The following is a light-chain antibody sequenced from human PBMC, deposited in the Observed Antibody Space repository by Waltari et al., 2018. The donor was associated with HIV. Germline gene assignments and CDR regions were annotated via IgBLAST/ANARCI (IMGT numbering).Light chain of an antibody. CDR3: ASWDDRLNGWV. Sequence: QSVLTQPPSLSEAPRQRVTISCSGSHSNIGNNAVNWYQQLPGKAPKLLIYYNDLLPSGVSDRFSGPSAGTSASLAISGLQSEDEAHYYCASWDDRLNGWVFGGGTQLTVL. CDR1: HSNIGNNA. J-gene: IGLJ3*02. CDR2: YND. V-gene: IGLV1-36*01.